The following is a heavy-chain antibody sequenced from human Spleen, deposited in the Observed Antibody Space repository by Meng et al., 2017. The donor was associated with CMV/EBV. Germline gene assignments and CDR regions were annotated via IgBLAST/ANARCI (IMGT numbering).Heavy chain of an antibody. Sequence: GESLKISCAASGFTFKNAWMSWVRQAPGKGLEWVGRIKSRSEGGTIDYAEPVKGRFTISRDDSKSTLFLEMNSLKTEDTAIYYCTTGEVGTTLATFDFWGQGTMVTVSS. CDR2: IKSRSEGGTI. CDR3: TTGEVGTTLATFDF. V-gene: IGHV3-15*01. J-gene: IGHJ3*01. D-gene: IGHD1/OR15-1a*01. CDR1: GFTFKNAW.